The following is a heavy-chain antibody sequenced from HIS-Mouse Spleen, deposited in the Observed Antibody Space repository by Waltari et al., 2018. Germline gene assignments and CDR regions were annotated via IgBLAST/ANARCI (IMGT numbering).Heavy chain of an antibody. D-gene: IGHD7-27*01. CDR3: ARDRANWGSPDAFDI. V-gene: IGHV1-2*02. CDR2: INPNSGGT. J-gene: IGHJ3*02. Sequence: QVQLVQSGAEVKKPGASVKVSCKASGYTFTGYYMHWVRQAPGQGLEWIGWINPNSGGTNYAQKFQGRVTMTRDTSISTAYMELSRLRSDDTAVYYCARDRANWGSPDAFDIWGQGTMVTVSS. CDR1: GYTFTGYY.